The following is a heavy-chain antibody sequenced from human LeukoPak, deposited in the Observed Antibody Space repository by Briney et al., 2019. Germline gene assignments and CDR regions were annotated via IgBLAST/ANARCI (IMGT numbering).Heavy chain of an antibody. V-gene: IGHV3-23*01. J-gene: IGHJ5*02. CDR1: GFTFSSFA. Sequence: GGSLRLSCAASGFTFSSFAMSWVRQAPGRGLEWVSSISGSGASTYYADSVKGRFTISRDNSRNTLYLQMSSLRAEDTAVYYCAKDEGATGWFGSPGNWFDPWGQGTLVTVSS. CDR2: ISGSGAST. D-gene: IGHD3-10*01. CDR3: AKDEGATGWFGSPGNWFDP.